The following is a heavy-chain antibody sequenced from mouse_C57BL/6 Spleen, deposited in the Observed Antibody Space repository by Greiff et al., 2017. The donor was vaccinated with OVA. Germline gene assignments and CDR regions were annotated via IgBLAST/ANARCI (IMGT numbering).Heavy chain of an antibody. CDR1: GYSITSGYY. CDR2: ISYDGSN. Sequence: EVQLQQSGPGLVKPSQSLSLTCSVTGYSITSGYYWNWIRQFPGNKLEWMGYISYDGSNNYNPSLKNRISITRDTSKNQFFLKLNSVTTEDTATYYCAREGDDYDGDYYAMDYWGQGTSVTVSS. CDR3: AREGDDYDGDYYAMDY. V-gene: IGHV3-6*01. J-gene: IGHJ4*01. D-gene: IGHD2-4*01.